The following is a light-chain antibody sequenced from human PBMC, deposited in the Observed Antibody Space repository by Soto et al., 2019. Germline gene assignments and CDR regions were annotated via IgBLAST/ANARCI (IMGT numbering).Light chain of an antibody. J-gene: IGKJ1*01. CDR2: GPS. Sequence: EIVLAQSPGTLSFSPGERATLSCRASQSISSSYLAWYQQKPGQAPRLLIYGPSSRATGIPDRFSGSGSGKAFTITINRLEPEDFAVYYVQPYDSSPRTFRRGTKVDIX. CDR1: QSISSSY. CDR3: QPYDSSPRT. V-gene: IGKV3-20*01.